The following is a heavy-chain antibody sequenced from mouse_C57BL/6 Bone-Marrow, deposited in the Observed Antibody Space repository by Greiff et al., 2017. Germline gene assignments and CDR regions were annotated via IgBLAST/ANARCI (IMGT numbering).Heavy chain of an antibody. CDR2: IYPGSGST. CDR1: GYTFTSYW. D-gene: IGHD2-3*01. V-gene: IGHV1-55*01. J-gene: IGHJ3*01. CDR3: EIGRYDGYFAWCAY. Sequence: QVQLQQPGAELVKPGASVKMSCKASGYTFTSYWIPWVKQRPGQGLEWIGDIYPGSGSTNYNEKFKSQATLTVDTSSSTAYMHLSSLTSEDSAVYYCEIGRYDGYFAWCAYWGQGTLVTVSA.